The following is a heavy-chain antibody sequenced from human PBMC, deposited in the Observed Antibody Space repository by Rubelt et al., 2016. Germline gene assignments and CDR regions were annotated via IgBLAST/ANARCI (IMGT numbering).Heavy chain of an antibody. V-gene: IGHV1-69*01. J-gene: IGHJ4*02. D-gene: IGHD6-13*01. Sequence: QVQLVQSGAEVKKPGSSVKVSCKASGGTFRSYAISWVRQAPGQGLEWMGGIIPIFGTATYAQKFQGRVTIIADESTITSYMEMSSLRSEDKAVYYCARRQQLGPFDYWGQGTLVTVSS. CDR3: ARRQQLGPFDY. CDR2: IIPIFGTA. CDR1: GGTFRSYA.